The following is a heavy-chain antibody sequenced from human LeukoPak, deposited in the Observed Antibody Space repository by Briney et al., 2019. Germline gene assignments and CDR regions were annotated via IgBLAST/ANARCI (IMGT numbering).Heavy chain of an antibody. J-gene: IGHJ6*02. D-gene: IGHD3-3*01. CDR1: GGSVSSGSYY. V-gene: IGHV4-61*01. CDR3: ARNHPAYDLWSGYYPIRGPKYYYYGMDV. Sequence: SETLSLTCTVSGGSVSSGSYYWSWIRQPPGKGLEWIGYIYYSGSTNYNPSLKSRVTISVDTSKNQFSLKLSSVTAADTAVYYCARNHPAYDLWSGYYPIRGPKYYYYGMDVWGQGTTVTVSS. CDR2: IYYSGST.